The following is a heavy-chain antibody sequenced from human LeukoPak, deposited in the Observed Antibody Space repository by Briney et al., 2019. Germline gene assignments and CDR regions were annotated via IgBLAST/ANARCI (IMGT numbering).Heavy chain of an antibody. CDR3: ARARRGAAGTRGFDY. CDR1: GDTISTSDHY. Sequence: PSETLSLTCSVSGDTISTSDHYWGWIRQPPGKGLEWIGSIYYTGNTYYNPSLKSRVTISVDTSKNQFSLKLSSVTAADTAVYYCARARRGAAGTRGFDYWGQGTLVTVSS. CDR2: IYYTGNT. D-gene: IGHD6-13*01. J-gene: IGHJ4*02. V-gene: IGHV4-39*07.